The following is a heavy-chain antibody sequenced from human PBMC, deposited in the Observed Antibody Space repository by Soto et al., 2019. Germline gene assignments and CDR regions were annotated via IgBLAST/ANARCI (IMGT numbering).Heavy chain of an antibody. D-gene: IGHD3-10*01. J-gene: IGHJ6*02. CDR1: GYTFTSYD. CDR3: ATSGLHLGSYYYGMDV. CDR2: MNPNSGNT. Sequence: ASVKVSCKASGYTFTSYDINWVRQATGQGLEWMGWMNPNSGNTGYAQKFQGRVTMTRNTSISTAYMELSSLRSEDTAVYYCATSGLHLGSYYYGMDVWGQGTTVTVSS. V-gene: IGHV1-8*01.